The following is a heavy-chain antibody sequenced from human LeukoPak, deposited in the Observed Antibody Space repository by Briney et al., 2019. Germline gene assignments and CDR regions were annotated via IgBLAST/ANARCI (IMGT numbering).Heavy chain of an antibody. D-gene: IGHD4-23*01. Sequence: PSETLSLTCAVYGGSFSGYYWNWIRQPPGKGLEWIGEINHSGRTNYNPSLKSRVTVSVDTSKNQFSLELRSVTAADTAVYYCARAPGWTTVVRPFGQWGQGALVTVSS. V-gene: IGHV4-34*01. CDR1: GGSFSGYY. CDR2: INHSGRT. J-gene: IGHJ4*02. CDR3: ARAPGWTTVVRPFGQ.